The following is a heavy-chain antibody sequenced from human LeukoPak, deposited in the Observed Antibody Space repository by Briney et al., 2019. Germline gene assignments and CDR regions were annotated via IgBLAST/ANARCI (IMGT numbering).Heavy chain of an antibody. CDR2: ISSSGSTI. J-gene: IGHJ6*04. V-gene: IGHV3-11*04. Sequence: GGSLRLSCAASGFTVSSNYMSWVRQAPGKGLEWVSYISSSGSTIYYADSVKGRFTISRDNAKNSLYLQMKSLRAEDTAVYYCSELGITMIGGVWGKGTTVTISS. D-gene: IGHD3-10*02. CDR1: GFTVSSNY. CDR3: SELGITMIGGV.